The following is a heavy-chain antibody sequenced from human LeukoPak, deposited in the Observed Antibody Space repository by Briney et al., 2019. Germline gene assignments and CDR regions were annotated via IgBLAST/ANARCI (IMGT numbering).Heavy chain of an antibody. J-gene: IGHJ6*02. D-gene: IGHD2/OR15-2a*01. V-gene: IGHV3-23*01. CDR3: AKGIATYFYYGMDV. CDR2: ISGSGGST. CDR1: GFTFSSYA. Sequence: PGGSLRLSCAASGFTFSSYAMSGVGQAPGKGLEWVSAISGSGGSTYYADSVKGRFTISRDNSKNTLYLQMNSLRVEDTALYYCAKGIATYFYYGMDVWGQGTTVTVSS.